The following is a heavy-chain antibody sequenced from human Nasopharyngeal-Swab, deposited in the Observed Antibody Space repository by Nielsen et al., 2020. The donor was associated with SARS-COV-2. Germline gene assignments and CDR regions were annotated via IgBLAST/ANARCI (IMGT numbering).Heavy chain of an antibody. J-gene: IGHJ6*02. CDR1: GYPFTSYY. CDR2: INPSGGST. V-gene: IGHV1-46*01. Sequence: ASVKVSCKASGYPFTSYYMHWVRQAPGQGLEWMGIINPSGGSTSYAQKFQGRVTMTRDTSTSTVYMELSSLRSEDTAVYYCARDLTTTVTTTYYYYGMDVWGQGTTVTVSS. D-gene: IGHD4-11*01. CDR3: ARDLTTTVTTTYYYYGMDV.